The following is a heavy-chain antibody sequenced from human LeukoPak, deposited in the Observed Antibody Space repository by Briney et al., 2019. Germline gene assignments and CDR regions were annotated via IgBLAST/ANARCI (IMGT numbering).Heavy chain of an antibody. CDR3: ARDSGCSSTSCYTGGDY. J-gene: IGHJ4*02. D-gene: IGHD2-2*02. CDR1: GFTFSSYS. V-gene: IGHV3-21*01. CDR2: ISSSSSYI. Sequence: GGSLRLSCAASGFTFSSYSMNWVRQAPGKGLEWVSYISSSSSYIYYADSVKGRFTISRDNAKNSLYLQMNSLRAEDTAVYYCARDSGCSSTSCYTGGDYWGQGTLVTVSS.